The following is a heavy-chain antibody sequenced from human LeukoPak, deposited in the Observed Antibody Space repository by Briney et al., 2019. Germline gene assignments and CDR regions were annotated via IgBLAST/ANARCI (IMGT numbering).Heavy chain of an antibody. D-gene: IGHD4-17*01. J-gene: IGHJ4*02. CDR2: ISYDGNNK. CDR3: SKKGQNEDYGKPD. V-gene: IGHV3-30-3*02. CDR1: GFTFSNYP. Sequence: PGRSLRLSCTASGFTFSNYPMYWVRQAPGKGLEWLAVISYDGNNKYYAESVKGRFTISRDNSRSTLYLQMNSLRAEDTAVYYCSKKGQNEDYGKPDWGQGTLVTVSS.